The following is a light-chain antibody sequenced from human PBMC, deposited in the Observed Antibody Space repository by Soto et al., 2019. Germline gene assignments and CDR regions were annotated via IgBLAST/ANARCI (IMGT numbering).Light chain of an antibody. CDR1: QSVSGTY. V-gene: IGKV3-20*01. J-gene: IGKJ2*01. CDR3: QQYGSSPNI. CDR2: GIS. Sequence: EIVLTQSPGTLSLSPGERATLSCRASQSVSGTYLAWYQQKPGQAPRLLIYGISSRATGIPDRFSGSGSGTDFTLTISRLEPEDFAVYYCQQYGSSPNIFGQGTKLEIK.